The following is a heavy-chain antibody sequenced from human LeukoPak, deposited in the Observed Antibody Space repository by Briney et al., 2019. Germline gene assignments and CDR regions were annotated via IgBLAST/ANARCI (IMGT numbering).Heavy chain of an antibody. CDR3: ARLGAGPTYYDFWSGYSSFYFDY. D-gene: IGHD3-3*01. CDR2: VYHSGST. CDR1: GDSTSRSNW. V-gene: IGHV4-4*02. J-gene: IGHJ4*02. Sequence: SETLSLTCAVSGDSTSRSNWWTWVRQPPGKGLEWIGEVYHSGSTNYNPSLKSRVTFSRDMSRNQLSLKLYSVTAADTAVYYCARLGAGPTYYDFWSGYSSFYFDYWGQGTLVTVSS.